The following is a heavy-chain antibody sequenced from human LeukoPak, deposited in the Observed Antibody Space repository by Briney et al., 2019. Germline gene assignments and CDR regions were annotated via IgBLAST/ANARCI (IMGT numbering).Heavy chain of an antibody. V-gene: IGHV1-69*01. CDR3: AVGFLEWLTYDY. Sequence: SVKVSCKASGGTFSSYAISWVRQAPGQGLEWMGGIIPIFGTANYAQKFQGRVTITADESTSTAYMELSSLRSEDTAVYYCAVGFLEWLTYDYWGQGTLVTVSS. CDR1: GGTFSSYA. J-gene: IGHJ4*02. D-gene: IGHD3-3*02. CDR2: IIPIFGTA.